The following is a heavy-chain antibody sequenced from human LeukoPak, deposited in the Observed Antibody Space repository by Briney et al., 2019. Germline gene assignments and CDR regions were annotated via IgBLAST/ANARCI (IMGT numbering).Heavy chain of an antibody. J-gene: IGHJ4*02. CDR2: ISSNGNFI. V-gene: IGHV3-21*01. Sequence: GGSLRLSCAASGFTFSSYTMNWVRQAPGKGLEWVSSISSNGNFIYYADSVKGRLTISRDNAKNSLYLQMNSLRAEDTAVYYCSGSYSYWGQGTLVTVSS. CDR3: SGSYSY. D-gene: IGHD1-26*01. CDR1: GFTFSSYT.